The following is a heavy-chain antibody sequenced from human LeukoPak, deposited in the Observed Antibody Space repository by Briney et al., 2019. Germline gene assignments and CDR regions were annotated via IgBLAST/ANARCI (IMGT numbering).Heavy chain of an antibody. J-gene: IGHJ5*02. Sequence: SETLSLTCTVSGGSISSYYWSWIRQPPGKGLEWIGYIYYSGSTNYNPSLKSRVTISVDTSKNQFSPKLSSVTAADTAVYYCARGGLYCSSTSCYTIPARFDPWGQGTLVTVSS. V-gene: IGHV4-59*01. CDR2: IYYSGST. D-gene: IGHD2-2*02. CDR3: ARGGLYCSSTSCYTIPARFDP. CDR1: GGSISSYY.